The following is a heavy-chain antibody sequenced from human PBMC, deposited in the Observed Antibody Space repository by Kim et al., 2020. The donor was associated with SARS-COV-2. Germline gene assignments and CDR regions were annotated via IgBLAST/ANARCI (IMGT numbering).Heavy chain of an antibody. CDR1: GFTFGDYA. CDR2: ISWNSGSI. D-gene: IGHD2-15*01. CDR3: AKDMAPGTPPFWYFDL. V-gene: IGHV3-9*01. Sequence: GGSLRLSCAASGFTFGDYAMHWVRQAPGKGLEWVSGISWNSGSIGYADSVKGRFTISRDNAKNSLYLQMNSLRAEDTALYYCAKDMAPGTPPFWYFDLWGRGTLVTVSS. J-gene: IGHJ2*01.